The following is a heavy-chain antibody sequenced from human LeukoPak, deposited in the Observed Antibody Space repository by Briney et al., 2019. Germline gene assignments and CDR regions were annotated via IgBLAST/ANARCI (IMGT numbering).Heavy chain of an antibody. V-gene: IGHV3-21*05. CDR3: ARETQQLDDAFDI. D-gene: IGHD6-13*01. CDR1: GFTFSSFG. CDR2: ISSSSSYI. Sequence: GGSLRLSCAASGFTFSSFGMNWVRQAPGKGLEWVSYISSSSSYIYYADSVKGRFTISRDNAKNSLYLQMNSLRAEDTAVYYCARETQQLDDAFDIWGQGTMVTVSS. J-gene: IGHJ3*02.